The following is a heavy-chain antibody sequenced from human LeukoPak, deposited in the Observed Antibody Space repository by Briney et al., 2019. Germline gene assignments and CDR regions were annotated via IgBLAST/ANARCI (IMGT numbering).Heavy chain of an antibody. V-gene: IGHV3-66*01. D-gene: IGHD6-19*01. CDR2: IYSGGST. J-gene: IGHJ4*02. CDR1: GFTVSSNY. CDR3: ARETSPRGAVAAH. Sequence: PGGSLRLSCAASGFTVSSNYMSWVRQAPGKGLEGVSVIYSGGSTYYADSVKGRFTISRDNSKNTLYLQMNSLRAEDTAVYYCARETSPRGAVAAHWGQGTLVTVSS.